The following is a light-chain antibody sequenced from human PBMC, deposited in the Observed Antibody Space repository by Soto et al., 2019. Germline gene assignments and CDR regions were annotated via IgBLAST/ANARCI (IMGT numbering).Light chain of an antibody. V-gene: IGLV1-51*01. CDR2: DSD. J-gene: IGLJ2*01. CDR1: SSNIGKNY. CDR3: GTWDSSLSSWL. Sequence: QSVLTQPPSVSAAPGQKVTISCSGSSSNIGKNYVSWYQQLPGPAPKLLIYDSDRRPSGIPDRFSGSKSGTSATLYITGLQTGDEADYYCGTWDSSLSSWLFGGGTKLTVL.